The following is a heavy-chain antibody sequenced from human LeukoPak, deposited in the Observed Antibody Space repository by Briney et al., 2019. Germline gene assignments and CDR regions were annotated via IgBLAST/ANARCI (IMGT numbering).Heavy chain of an antibody. V-gene: IGHV3-33*01. CDR1: GFTFSSYG. D-gene: IGHD3-9*01. Sequence: PAGSLRLSCAASGFTFSSYGMHWVRQAPGKGLEWGALIWYDGSNKYYADSVKGRFTISRDNSKNTLYLQMNSLRAEDTAVYYCARGVHYDILTGQFDPWGQGTLVTVSS. CDR3: ARGVHYDILTGQFDP. CDR2: IWYDGSNK. J-gene: IGHJ5*02.